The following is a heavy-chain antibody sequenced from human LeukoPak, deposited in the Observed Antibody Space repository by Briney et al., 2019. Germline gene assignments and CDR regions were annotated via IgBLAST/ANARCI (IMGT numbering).Heavy chain of an antibody. D-gene: IGHD6-13*01. CDR2: IKQDGSAK. CDR3: AREGPYSTTSTGSV. V-gene: IGHV3-7*01. J-gene: IGHJ4*02. CDR1: GFTFSDYW. Sequence: GGSLRLSCGASGFTFSDYWMSWVRQAPGKGLEWVANIKQDGSAKNYVGSVKGRFTISRDNAKNSLFLQMNSLGAEDTAAYYCAREGPYSTTSTGSVWGQGTLVTVSS.